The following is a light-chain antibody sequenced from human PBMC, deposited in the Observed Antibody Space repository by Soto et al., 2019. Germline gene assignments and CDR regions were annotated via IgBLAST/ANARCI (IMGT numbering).Light chain of an antibody. J-gene: IGKJ1*01. CDR2: AVS. CDR1: QSISRK. V-gene: IGKV3-15*01. CDR3: QQYENWPPET. Sequence: EIVMTQSPATLSVSPGERATLSCRASQSISRKIAWYQQKPGQAPRIIIYAVSTRATGIPARFSGSGSGTDFTLTISSLQSEDSAVYYCQQYENWPPETFGQGTKVEI.